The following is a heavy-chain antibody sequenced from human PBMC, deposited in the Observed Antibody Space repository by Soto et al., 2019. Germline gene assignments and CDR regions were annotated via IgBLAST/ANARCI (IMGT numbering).Heavy chain of an antibody. Sequence: SQTLSLTCAISGDSVSSNSAAWNWIRQSPSRGLEWLGRTYYRSKWYNDYAVSVKSRITINPDTSKNQFSLQLNSVTPEDTAVYYCAIESIAVATYYYYGMDVWSQGTTVTVSS. D-gene: IGHD6-19*01. CDR3: AIESIAVATYYYYGMDV. J-gene: IGHJ6*02. CDR1: GDSVSSNSAA. CDR2: TYYRSKWYN. V-gene: IGHV6-1*01.